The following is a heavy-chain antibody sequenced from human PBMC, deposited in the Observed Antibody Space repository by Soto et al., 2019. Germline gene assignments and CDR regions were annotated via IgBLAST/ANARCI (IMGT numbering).Heavy chain of an antibody. CDR1: GFTFSSYA. D-gene: IGHD3-22*01. J-gene: IGHJ4*02. V-gene: IGHV3-64D*08. CDR3: VKPSGGYYDSSGYYYPTLYYFDY. Sequence: PGGSLRLSCSASGFTFSSYAMHWVRQAPGKGLEYVSAISSNGGSTYYADSVKGRFTISRDNSKNTLYLQMSSLRAEDTAVYYCVKPSGGYYDSSGYYYPTLYYFDYWGQGTLVTVSS. CDR2: ISSNGGST.